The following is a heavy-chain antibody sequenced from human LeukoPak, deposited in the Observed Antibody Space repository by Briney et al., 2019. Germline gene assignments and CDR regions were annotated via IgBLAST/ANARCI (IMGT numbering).Heavy chain of an antibody. V-gene: IGHV4-34*01. D-gene: IGHD3-22*01. J-gene: IGHJ6*03. Sequence: PSETLSLTCAVYGGSFSGYYWSWIRQPPGQGLEGIGEINHSGSTNYNPSLKSRVTISVDTSKNQFYLKLSSVTAADTAVYYCARGRYYYDSSGSGYYYYMDVWGKGTTVTVSS. CDR2: INHSGST. CDR1: GGSFSGYY. CDR3: ARGRYYYDSSGSGYYYYMDV.